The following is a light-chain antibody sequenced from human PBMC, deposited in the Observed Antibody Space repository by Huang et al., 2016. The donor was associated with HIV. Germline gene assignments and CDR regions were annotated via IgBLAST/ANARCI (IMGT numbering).Light chain of an antibody. J-gene: IGKJ4*01. CDR2: GAS. CDR3: QQYNKWPPLT. V-gene: IGKV3-15*01. CDR1: QSVSLN. Sequence: EIVMTQSPATLSVSPGERATLSCRASQSVSLNLAWYQQKPGQAPRLLIYGASTRATGIPARFSGSGSGTEFTLTISSLQSEDFAVYYCQQYNKWPPLTFGGGTKVEIK.